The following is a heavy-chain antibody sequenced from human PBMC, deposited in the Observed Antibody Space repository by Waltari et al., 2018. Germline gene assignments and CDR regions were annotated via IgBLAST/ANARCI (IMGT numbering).Heavy chain of an antibody. Sequence: QLQLQESGPGLVKPSETLSLTCTVSGGSISSSSYYWGWIRPPPGKGLEWIGSIYYSGSTYYNPSLKSRVTISVDTSKNQFSLKLSSVTAADTAVYYCARDGGRWELLESFDYWGQGTLVTVSS. D-gene: IGHD1-26*01. CDR1: GGSISSSSYY. J-gene: IGHJ4*02. V-gene: IGHV4-39*07. CDR3: ARDGGRWELLESFDY. CDR2: IYYSGST.